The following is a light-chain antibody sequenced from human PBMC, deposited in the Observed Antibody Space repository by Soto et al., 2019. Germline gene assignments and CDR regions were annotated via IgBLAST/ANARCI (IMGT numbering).Light chain of an antibody. CDR1: QSISSW. CDR3: QQYHIYSGT. CDR2: KAS. V-gene: IGKV1-5*03. J-gene: IGKJ1*01. Sequence: DIQMTQSPSTLSASVGDRVTITFRASQSISSWLAWYQQKPGKAPNLLIYKASTLASGVPSRFSGSGSGTEFTLTINSLQPDDFATYYCQQYHIYSGTFGQGTKVDI.